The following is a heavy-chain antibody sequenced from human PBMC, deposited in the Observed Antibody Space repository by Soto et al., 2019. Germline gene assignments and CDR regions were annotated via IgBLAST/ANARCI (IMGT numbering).Heavy chain of an antibody. D-gene: IGHD6-19*01. V-gene: IGHV3-30*18. CDR1: GFTFSDYA. CDR3: AKGGRQWLVTSDFNY. Sequence: GGSLRLSCAASGFTFSDYAMHWVRQAPGKGLEWVAVVSHDGRNTHYADSVKGRFTISRNSSKNTVSLEMASLRAEDTAVYYCAKGGRQWLVTSDFNYWGQGALVTVSS. CDR2: VSHDGRNT. J-gene: IGHJ4*02.